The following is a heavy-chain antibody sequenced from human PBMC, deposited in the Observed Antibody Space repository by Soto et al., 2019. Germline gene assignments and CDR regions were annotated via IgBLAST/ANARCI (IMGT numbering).Heavy chain of an antibody. CDR3: ARVGSSDIVLMGTYNWFDP. CDR2: ISAYNGNT. CDR1: GYTFTSYG. V-gene: IGHV1-18*01. Sequence: ASVKVSCKASGYTFTSYGISWVRQAPGQGLEWMGWISAYNGNTNYAQELQGRVTMTTDTSTSTAYMELRSLRSDDTAVYYCARVGSSDIVLMGTYNWFDPWGQGTLVTVSS. D-gene: IGHD2-8*01. J-gene: IGHJ5*02.